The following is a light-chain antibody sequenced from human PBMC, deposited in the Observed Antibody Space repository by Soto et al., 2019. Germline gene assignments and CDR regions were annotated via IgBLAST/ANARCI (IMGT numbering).Light chain of an antibody. Sequence: QSVLTQPASVSGSPGQSITISCGGTSSDVGAYIYVSWYQQFPGKAPKLILYEVNNRPSGVSNRFSGSKSGTTASLTISGLQPEDEADYYCSAYSDSSNYVFGTGTKVTVL. V-gene: IGLV2-14*03. J-gene: IGLJ1*01. CDR1: SSDVGAYIY. CDR3: SAYSDSSNYV. CDR2: EVN.